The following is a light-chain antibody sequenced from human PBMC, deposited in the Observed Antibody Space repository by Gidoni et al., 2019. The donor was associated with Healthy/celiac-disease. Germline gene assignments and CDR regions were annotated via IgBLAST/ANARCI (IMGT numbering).Light chain of an antibody. J-gene: IGKJ2*01. CDR1: QGISSY. Sequence: DIQLTQSPSFLSASVGDRVTITCRASQGISSYLAWYQQKPGKAPKLLIYAASTLQSGVTSRFSGSGSGTEFTLTISSRQPEDFATYYCQQLNSYPPYTFGQGTKLEIK. CDR3: QQLNSYPPYT. CDR2: AAS. V-gene: IGKV1-9*01.